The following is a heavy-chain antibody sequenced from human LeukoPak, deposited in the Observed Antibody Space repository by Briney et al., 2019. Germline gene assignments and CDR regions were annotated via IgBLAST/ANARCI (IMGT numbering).Heavy chain of an antibody. CDR3: ARGDSSSWKNYYYYYGMDV. Sequence: GGSLRLSCAASGFTVSSNYMSWVRQAPGKGLEWVAVIYTGGNTHYADSVKGRFTISRDNSKNTVFLQMNSLRPEDTAVYYCARGDSSSWKNYYYYYGMDVWGQGTTVTVSS. CDR1: GFTVSSNY. V-gene: IGHV3-66*02. D-gene: IGHD6-13*01. J-gene: IGHJ6*02. CDR2: IYTGGNT.